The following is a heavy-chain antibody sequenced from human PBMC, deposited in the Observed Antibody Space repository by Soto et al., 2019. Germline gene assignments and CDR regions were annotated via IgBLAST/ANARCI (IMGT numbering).Heavy chain of an antibody. V-gene: IGHV5-51*01. Sequence: PGESLKISCKGSGYSFTSYWIGWVCQMPGKGLEWMGIIYPGDSDTRYSPSFQGQVTISADKSISTAYLQWSSLKASDTAMYYCARPEVDSSGWYYFDYWGQGTLVTVSS. CDR1: GYSFTSYW. D-gene: IGHD6-19*01. J-gene: IGHJ4*02. CDR3: ARPEVDSSGWYYFDY. CDR2: IYPGDSDT.